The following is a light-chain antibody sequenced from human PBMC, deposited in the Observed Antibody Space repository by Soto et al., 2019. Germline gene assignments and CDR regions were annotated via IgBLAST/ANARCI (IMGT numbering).Light chain of an antibody. J-gene: IGLJ1*01. Sequence: QSVLTQPPSASGSPGQSVTISCTGTSSDVGGYNYVSWYQQHPGKAPKLMIYEVSKRPSGVPDGFSGSKSGNTASLTVSGLQAEDEADYYXSSYAGSNNYVFGTGTKLTVL. CDR3: SSYAGSNNYV. CDR1: SSDVGGYNY. V-gene: IGLV2-8*01. CDR2: EVS.